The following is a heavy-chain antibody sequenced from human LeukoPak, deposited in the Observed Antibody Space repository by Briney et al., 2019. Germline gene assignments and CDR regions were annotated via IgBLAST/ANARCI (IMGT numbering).Heavy chain of an antibody. V-gene: IGHV1-69*13. J-gene: IGHJ4*02. CDR1: GGTFSSYA. D-gene: IGHD6-13*01. CDR2: IIPIFGTA. CDR3: AREAGSSSWFVYFDY. Sequence: SVTVSCTASGGTFSSYAISWVRQAPGQGLEWMGGIIPIFGTANYAQKFQGRVTITADESTSTAYMELSSLRSEDTAVYYCAREAGSSSWFVYFDYWGQGTLVTVSS.